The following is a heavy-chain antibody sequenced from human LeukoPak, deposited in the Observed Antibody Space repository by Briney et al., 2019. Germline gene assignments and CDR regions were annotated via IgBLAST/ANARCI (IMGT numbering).Heavy chain of an antibody. Sequence: ASVKVSCKASGYTFTSYGISWLRQAPGRGLEWMGWISAYNGNTNYAHNFRGRVTMTTDTSTSTAYMELRSLRSDDTAVYYCARDDRTGSWSWFDPWGQGTLVIVSS. CDR3: ARDDRTGSWSWFDP. CDR2: ISAYNGNT. D-gene: IGHD6-13*01. J-gene: IGHJ5*02. V-gene: IGHV1-18*01. CDR1: GYTFTSYG.